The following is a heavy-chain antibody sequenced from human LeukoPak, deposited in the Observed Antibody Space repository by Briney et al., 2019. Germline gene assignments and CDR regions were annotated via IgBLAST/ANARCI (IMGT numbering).Heavy chain of an antibody. D-gene: IGHD6-13*01. J-gene: IGHJ6*03. CDR3: ARGEPITAAGFYYYMDV. V-gene: IGHV3-48*01. Sequence: GGSLRLSCAASGFTFSTYTMNWVRQAPGKGLEWVSYINRNSRTIYYADSVKGRFTISRDNAKNSLYLHMNSLKAEDTAVYYCARGEPITAAGFYYYMDVWGKGTTVTVSS. CDR2: INRNSRTI. CDR1: GFTFSTYT.